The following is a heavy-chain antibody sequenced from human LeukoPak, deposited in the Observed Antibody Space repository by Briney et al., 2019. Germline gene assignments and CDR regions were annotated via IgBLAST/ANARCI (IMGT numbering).Heavy chain of an antibody. J-gene: IGHJ4*02. CDR2: ITQSAGST. Sequence: GGSLRLSCAASGFTFSNYAMSWVRQAPGKGLEWVSAITQSAGSTYYADSVKGRFTISRDYSNNTVYLQMNSLRAEDTAVYYCVKEGEVVITHRFDSWGQGTLVTVSS. CDR1: GFTFSNYA. D-gene: IGHD3-22*01. V-gene: IGHV3-23*01. CDR3: VKEGEVVITHRFDS.